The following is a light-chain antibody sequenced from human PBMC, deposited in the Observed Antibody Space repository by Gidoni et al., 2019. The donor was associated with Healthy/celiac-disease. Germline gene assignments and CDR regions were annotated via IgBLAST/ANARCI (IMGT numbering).Light chain of an antibody. CDR3: QQYYSYPRT. Sequence: IRMTQSPSSFSASTGDRVTITCRASQGISSYLAWYQQKPGKAPKLLIYAASTLQSGVPSRFSGSGSGTDFTLTISCLQSEDFATYYCQQYYSYPRTFGQGTKVEIK. CDR2: AAS. V-gene: IGKV1-8*01. CDR1: QGISSY. J-gene: IGKJ1*01.